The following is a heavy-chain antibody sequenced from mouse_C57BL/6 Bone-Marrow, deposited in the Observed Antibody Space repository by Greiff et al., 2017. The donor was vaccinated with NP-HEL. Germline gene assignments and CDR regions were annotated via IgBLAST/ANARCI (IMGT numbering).Heavy chain of an antibody. CDR3: ARAPYYSNYDAMDY. V-gene: IGHV1-26*01. Sequence: VQLKQSGPELVKPGASVKISCKASGYTFTDYYMNWVKQSHGKSLEWIGDINPNNGGTSYNQKFKGKATLTVDKSSSTAYMELRSLTSEDSAVYYCARAPYYSNYDAMDYWGQGTSVTVSS. J-gene: IGHJ4*01. D-gene: IGHD2-5*01. CDR2: INPNNGGT. CDR1: GYTFTDYY.